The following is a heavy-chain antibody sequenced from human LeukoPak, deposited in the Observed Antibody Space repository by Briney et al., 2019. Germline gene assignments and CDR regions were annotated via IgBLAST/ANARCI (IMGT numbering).Heavy chain of an antibody. Sequence: GGSLRLSCAASGFTLSSYSMNWVRQAPGKGLEWVSSISSSSSYIYYADSVKGRFTISRDNAKNSLYLQMNSLRAEDTAVYYCARDKYGDYVIDYWGQGTLVTVSS. D-gene: IGHD4-17*01. CDR1: GFTLSSYS. CDR2: ISSSSSYI. CDR3: ARDKYGDYVIDY. J-gene: IGHJ4*02. V-gene: IGHV3-21*01.